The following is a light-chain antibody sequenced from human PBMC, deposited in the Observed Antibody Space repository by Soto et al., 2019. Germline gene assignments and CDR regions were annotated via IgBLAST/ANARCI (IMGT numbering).Light chain of an antibody. V-gene: IGKV3-20*01. CDR3: QQYGSSSWT. CDR2: GAS. CDR1: QSVNRKS. J-gene: IGKJ1*01. Sequence: EIVLTQSPGTLSLSPGERATLSCRASQSVNRKSLAWFQQKPGQAPRLLIFGASSRATGIPDRFSGSGSGPDFTLTISRLEPVDFALYYCQQYGSSSWTFGQGTKVEVK.